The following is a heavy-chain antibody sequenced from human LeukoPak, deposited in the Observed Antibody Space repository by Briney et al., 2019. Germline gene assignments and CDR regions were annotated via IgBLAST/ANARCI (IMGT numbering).Heavy chain of an antibody. CDR2: IWYDGSNK. J-gene: IGHJ4*02. CDR3: ARDLAPRSGSYQFDY. Sequence: GRSLRLSCAASGFTFSSYGMRWVRQAPGKGLEWVAVIWYDGSNKYYADSVKGRFTISRDNSKNTLYLQMNSLRAEDTAVYYCARDLAPRSGSYQFDYWGQGTLVTVSS. D-gene: IGHD3-10*01. V-gene: IGHV3-33*01. CDR1: GFTFSSYG.